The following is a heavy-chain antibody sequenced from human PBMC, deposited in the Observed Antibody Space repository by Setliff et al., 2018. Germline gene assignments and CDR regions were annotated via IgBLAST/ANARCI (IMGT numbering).Heavy chain of an antibody. CDR2: IIPMFGTT. CDR3: ARGGGRFRQLGAPGVHTFDI. Sequence: SVKVSCKASGGTFSSYAIDWVRQAPGQGLEWMGGIIPMFGTTNYAQRFRGRVTITADESTTTAYLELSSLRSEDTAVYYCARGGGRFRQLGAPGVHTFDIWGQGTMVTVSS. D-gene: IGHD1-1*01. V-gene: IGHV1-69*13. CDR1: GGTFSSYA. J-gene: IGHJ3*02.